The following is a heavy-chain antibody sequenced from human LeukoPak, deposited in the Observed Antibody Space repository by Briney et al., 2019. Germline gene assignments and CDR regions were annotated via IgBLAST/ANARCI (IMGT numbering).Heavy chain of an antibody. J-gene: IGHJ4*02. CDR2: ISGSGGST. CDR3: AKMPYYYDSSGYYNFGY. Sequence: GGSLRLSCAASGFTFSSYAMSWVRQAPGEGLEWVSAISGSGGSTYYADSVKGRFTISRDNSKNTLYLQMNSLRAEDTAVYYCAKMPYYYDSSGYYNFGYWGQGTLVTVSS. D-gene: IGHD3-22*01. CDR1: GFTFSSYA. V-gene: IGHV3-23*01.